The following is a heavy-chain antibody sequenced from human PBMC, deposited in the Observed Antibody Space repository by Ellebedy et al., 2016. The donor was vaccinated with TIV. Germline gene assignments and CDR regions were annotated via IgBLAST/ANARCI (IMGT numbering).Heavy chain of an antibody. D-gene: IGHD6-13*01. V-gene: IGHV3-7*01. Sequence: GESLKIPXSASGFTFSSYLMSRVRQAPGKGLEWVANIKQDASEKYYVDSVKGRFPISRDNAKNSVYLQMNSLRAEDTAVYYCARAIAAAGSYWGRGTLVTVSS. J-gene: IGHJ4*02. CDR3: ARAIAAAGSY. CDR1: GFTFSSYL. CDR2: IKQDASEK.